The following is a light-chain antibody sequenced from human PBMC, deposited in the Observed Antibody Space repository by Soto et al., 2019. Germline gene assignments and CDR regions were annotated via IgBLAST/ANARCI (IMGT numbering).Light chain of an antibody. J-gene: IGLJ3*02. CDR2: YDD. CDR1: SSNIENNA. V-gene: IGLV1-36*01. CDR3: AAWDDSLNGWV. Sequence: QSVLTQPPSVSEAPRQRVTISCSGSSSNIENNAVNWYQQVPGKAPKLLIYYDDLLPSGVSDRFSGSKSGTSASLAISGLQSEDEADYYCAAWDDSLNGWVFGGGTKVTVL.